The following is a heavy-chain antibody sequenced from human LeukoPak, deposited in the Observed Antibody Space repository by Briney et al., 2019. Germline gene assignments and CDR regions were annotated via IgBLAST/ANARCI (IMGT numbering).Heavy chain of an antibody. CDR2: INPNSGDT. V-gene: IGHV1-2*02. Sequence: ASVKVSCKASGYSFSGNYMHWVRQAPGQGLEWMAWINPNSGDTNYAQKFQGRVTVTRDTSISTAYMELSRPRYDDTAIYYCARAREVTGLTPWGQGTLVSVSS. J-gene: IGHJ5*02. CDR3: ARAREVTGLTP. CDR1: GYSFSGNY. D-gene: IGHD3-9*01.